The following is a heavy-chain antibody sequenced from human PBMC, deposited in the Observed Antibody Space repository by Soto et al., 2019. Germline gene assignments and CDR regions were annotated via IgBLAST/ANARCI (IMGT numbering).Heavy chain of an antibody. CDR2: ISWNSGSI. J-gene: IGHJ3*02. D-gene: IGHD2-2*01. V-gene: IGHV3-9*01. CDR1: GFTFDDYA. CDR3: AKDHGYCSSTSCFGAFDI. Sequence: EVQLVESGGGLVQPGRSLRLSCAASGFTFDDYAMHWVRQAPGKGLEWVSGISWNSGSIGYADSVKGRFTISRDNAKNSLYLQVNSLRAEDTALYYCAKDHGYCSSTSCFGAFDIWGQGTMVTVSS.